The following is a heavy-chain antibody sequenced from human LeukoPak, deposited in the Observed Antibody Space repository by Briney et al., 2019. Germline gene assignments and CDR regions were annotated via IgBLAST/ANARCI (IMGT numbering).Heavy chain of an antibody. J-gene: IGHJ4*02. V-gene: IGHV1-2*02. Sequence: ASVKVSCKASGYTFTGYYMHWVRQAPGQGLEWMGWINPNSGGTNYAQKFQGRVTMTRDTSISTAYMELRRLRSDDTAVYYCARARIPIVVVVAASNGLFDYWGQGTLVTVSS. D-gene: IGHD2-15*01. CDR2: INPNSGGT. CDR3: ARARIPIVVVVAASNGLFDY. CDR1: GYTFTGYY.